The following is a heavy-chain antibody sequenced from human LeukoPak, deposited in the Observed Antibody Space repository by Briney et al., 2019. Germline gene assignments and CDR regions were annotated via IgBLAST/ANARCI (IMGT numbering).Heavy chain of an antibody. D-gene: IGHD6-6*01. V-gene: IGHV4-61*02. J-gene: IGHJ3*02. CDR3: ARGPVRLAPRAFDI. Sequence: PSETLSLTCTVSGGSISSGSYYWSWIRQPAGKGLEWIGRIYTSGSTNYNPSLKSRVTISVDTSKNQFSLKLSSVTAADTAVYYCARGPVRLAPRAFDIWGQGTMVTVSS. CDR2: IYTSGST. CDR1: GGSISSGSYY.